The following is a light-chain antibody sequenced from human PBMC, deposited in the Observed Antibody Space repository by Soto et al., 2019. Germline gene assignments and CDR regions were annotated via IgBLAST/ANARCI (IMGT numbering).Light chain of an antibody. Sequence: DIVMTQSPDSLAVSLGERATINCKSSQSVLYSSNNKNYLAWYQQKPGQPPKLLIYWASTRESGVPDRFSGSGSGTDFTLTISSLQAEDVGVYYCQQYYSPPWTFGQGTKVEIK. CDR1: QSVLYSSNNKNY. CDR3: QQYYSPPWT. V-gene: IGKV4-1*01. J-gene: IGKJ1*01. CDR2: WAS.